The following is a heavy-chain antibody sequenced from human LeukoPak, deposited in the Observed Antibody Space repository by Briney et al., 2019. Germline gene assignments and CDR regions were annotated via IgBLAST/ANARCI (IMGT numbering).Heavy chain of an antibody. V-gene: IGHV1-2*02. Sequence: ASVKVSCKASGYTFTGYYMHWVRQAPGQGLEWMGWVNPNSGGTNYAQKFQGRVTMTRDTSISTAYMELSRLRSDDTAVYYCARAVVGATGGFDYWGQGTLVTVSS. D-gene: IGHD1-26*01. J-gene: IGHJ4*02. CDR2: VNPNSGGT. CDR1: GYTFTGYY. CDR3: ARAVVGATGGFDY.